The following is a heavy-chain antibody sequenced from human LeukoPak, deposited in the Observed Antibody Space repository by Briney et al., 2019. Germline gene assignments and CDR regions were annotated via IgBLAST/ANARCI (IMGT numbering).Heavy chain of an antibody. CDR3: ARSGTTSSYYYYYMDV. D-gene: IGHD1-7*01. J-gene: IGHJ6*03. CDR1: GGSISSYY. CDR2: IYTSGST. V-gene: IGHV4-4*07. Sequence: PSETLSLTCTVSGGSISSYYWGWIRQPAGKGLEWIGRIYTSGSTNYNPSLKSRVTMSVDTSKNQFSLKLSSVTAADTAVYYCARSGTTSSYYYYYMDVWGKGTTVTVSS.